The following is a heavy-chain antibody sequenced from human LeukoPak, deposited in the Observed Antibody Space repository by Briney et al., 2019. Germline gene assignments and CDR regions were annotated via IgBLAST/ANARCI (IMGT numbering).Heavy chain of an antibody. Sequence: ASVKVSCKASRYTFTGYYMHWVRQAPGQGLEWMGWMNPNSGNTGYAQKFQGRVTITRNTSISTAYMELSSLRSEDTAVYYCARGPLVTSGSNTYYYYYYMDVWGKGTTVTVSS. V-gene: IGHV1-8*03. CDR2: MNPNSGNT. CDR3: ARGPLVTSGSNTYYYYYYMDV. D-gene: IGHD3-10*01. J-gene: IGHJ6*03. CDR1: RYTFTGYY.